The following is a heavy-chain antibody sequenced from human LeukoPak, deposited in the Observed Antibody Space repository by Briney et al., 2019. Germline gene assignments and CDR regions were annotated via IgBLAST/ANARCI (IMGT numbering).Heavy chain of an antibody. CDR3: ARKSRADY. CDR2: IYPGDSET. Sequence: HGESLKISCKGSGYSFPTYWIGWVRQTPGKGLEWMGIIYPGDSETRYSPSFQGQVTISADKSISTAYLQWSRLKASDTAMYYCARKSRADYWGQGTLVTVSS. J-gene: IGHJ4*02. V-gene: IGHV5-51*01. CDR1: GYSFPTYW.